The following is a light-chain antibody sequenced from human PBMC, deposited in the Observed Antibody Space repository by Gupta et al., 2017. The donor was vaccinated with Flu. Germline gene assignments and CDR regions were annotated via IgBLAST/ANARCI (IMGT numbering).Light chain of an antibody. J-gene: IGLJ3*02. Sequence: QTVVTQETSFSVSPGGKVTLTCGLSSGSVSTSYYPSWYQQTPGQAPRTLIYSTNTRSSGVPDRFSGSIRGNKAALTITGAQADDESDYYCVLYMGSGIWVFGGGTKLTVL. CDR1: SGSVSTSYY. CDR3: VLYMGSGIWV. CDR2: STN. V-gene: IGLV8-61*01.